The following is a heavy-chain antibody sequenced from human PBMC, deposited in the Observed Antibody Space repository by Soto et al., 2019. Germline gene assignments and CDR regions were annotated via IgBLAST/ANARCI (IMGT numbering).Heavy chain of an antibody. CDR3: ASHYYDSSGYYSFAFDI. J-gene: IGHJ3*02. Sequence: QVQLVESGGGVVQPGRSLRLSCAASGFTFSSYAMHWVRQAPGKGLEWVAVISYDGSNKCYADSVKGRFTISRDNSKNTLYLQMNSLRAEDTAVYYCASHYYDSSGYYSFAFDIWGQGTMVTVSS. CDR2: ISYDGSNK. V-gene: IGHV3-30-3*01. D-gene: IGHD3-22*01. CDR1: GFTFSSYA.